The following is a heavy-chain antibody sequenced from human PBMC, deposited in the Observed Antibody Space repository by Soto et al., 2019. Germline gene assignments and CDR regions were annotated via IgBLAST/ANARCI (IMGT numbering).Heavy chain of an antibody. CDR3: ARGVRDGYYGMDV. CDR2: IYTNGNT. Sequence: QAQLQESGPGLVKPSETLSLTCSVSGGSFSSYYWTWIRQPAGKGLEWIGRIYTNGNTNYNPSLKRRVTMSADTSKNQFSLRLRSVTAADPAVYYCARGVRDGYYGMDVWGPGATVTVSS. D-gene: IGHD3-16*02. CDR1: GGSFSSYY. J-gene: IGHJ6*02. V-gene: IGHV4-4*07.